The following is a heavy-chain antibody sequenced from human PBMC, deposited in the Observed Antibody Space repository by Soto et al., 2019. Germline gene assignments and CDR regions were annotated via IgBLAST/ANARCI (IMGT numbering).Heavy chain of an antibody. D-gene: IGHD4-4*01. J-gene: IGHJ6*02. V-gene: IGHV1-69*13. Sequence: ASMKVSCQASGGTFSSYAISWVRQAPGQGLELLGGIIPIFGTANYAQKFQGRVTITADESTSTAYMELSSLRSEDTAVYYCASGLTTVIPVDFYYYYYGMDVWGQGTTVTVAS. CDR2: IIPIFGTA. CDR3: ASGLTTVIPVDFYYYYYGMDV. CDR1: GGTFSSYA.